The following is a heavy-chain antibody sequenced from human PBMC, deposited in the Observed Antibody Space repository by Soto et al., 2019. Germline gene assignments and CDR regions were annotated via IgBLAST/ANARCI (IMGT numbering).Heavy chain of an antibody. CDR3: ASRSGDSSPPVGYYYYGMDV. Sequence: EASVKVSCKASGGTFSSYAISWVRQAPGQGLEWMGGIIPIFGTANYAQKFQGRVTITADESTSTAYMELSSLRSEDTAVYYCASRSGDSSPPVGYYYYGMDVWGQGTTVTVSS. V-gene: IGHV1-69*13. D-gene: IGHD6-6*01. J-gene: IGHJ6*02. CDR2: IIPIFGTA. CDR1: GGTFSSYA.